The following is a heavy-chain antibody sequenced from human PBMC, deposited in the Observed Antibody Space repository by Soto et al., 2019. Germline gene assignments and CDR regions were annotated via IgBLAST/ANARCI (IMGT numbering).Heavy chain of an antibody. J-gene: IGHJ4*02. CDR1: GFTFRSYP. CDR3: ARDATVEVAADDY. D-gene: IGHD6-19*01. Sequence: EVPLLESGGDLVQPGGSLRLSCAGSGFTFRSYPMTWVRRPPGKGLEWVSSIDYGGDRTYYADSVRGRFTISRDNSKNTLYLQMNSLRDEDTAVYYCARDATVEVAADDYWGQGTLVTVSS. CDR2: IDYGGDRT. V-gene: IGHV3-23*01.